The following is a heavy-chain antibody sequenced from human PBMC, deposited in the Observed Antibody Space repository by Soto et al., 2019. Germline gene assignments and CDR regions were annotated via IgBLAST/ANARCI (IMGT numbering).Heavy chain of an antibody. CDR3: ARGKYDYIWGSYRCDFDY. D-gene: IGHD3-16*02. CDR2: IYYSGST. V-gene: IGHV4-59*01. CDR1: GGSISSYY. Sequence: SETLSLTCTVYGGSISSYYWSWIRQPPGKGLEWIGYIYYSGSTNYNPSLKSRVTISVDTSKNQFSLKLSSVTAADTAVYYCARGKYDYIWGSYRCDFDYWGQGTLVTVSS. J-gene: IGHJ4*02.